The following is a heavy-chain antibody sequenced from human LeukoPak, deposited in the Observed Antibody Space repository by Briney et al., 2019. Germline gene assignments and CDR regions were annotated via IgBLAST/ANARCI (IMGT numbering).Heavy chain of an antibody. Sequence: PSETLSLTCTVCGRSISRSSHSWGWIRQPPGEGLGWTGSIYYTGRCYYNRSRKSRVTMSVDTSKNQFSLKLSSVTAADTAVYYCAQSLGSSNWIGNWFDPWGQGTLVTVSS. J-gene: IGHJ5*02. D-gene: IGHD6-13*01. CDR2: IYYTGRC. CDR3: AQSLGSSNWIGNWFDP. V-gene: IGHV4-39*01. CDR1: GRSISRSSHS.